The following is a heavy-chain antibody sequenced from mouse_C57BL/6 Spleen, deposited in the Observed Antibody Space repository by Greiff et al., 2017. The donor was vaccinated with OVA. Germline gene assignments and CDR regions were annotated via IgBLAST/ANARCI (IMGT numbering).Heavy chain of an antibody. J-gene: IGHJ4*01. D-gene: IGHD1-1*01. CDR2: IYPGDGDT. V-gene: IGHV1-82*01. CDR3: ARAVVEEGYYAMDY. CDR1: GYAFSSSW. Sequence: QVQLQQSGPELVKPGASVKISCKASGYAFSSSWMNWVKQRPGKGLEWIGRIYPGDGDTNYNGKFKGKATLTADKSSSTAYMQLSSLTSEDSAVYVCARAVVEEGYYAMDYWGQGTSVTVSS.